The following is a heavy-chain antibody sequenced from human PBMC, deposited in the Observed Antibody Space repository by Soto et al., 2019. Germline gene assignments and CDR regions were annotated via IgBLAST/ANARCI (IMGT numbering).Heavy chain of an antibody. J-gene: IGHJ6*03. V-gene: IGHV1-46*01. CDR1: GYTFTSYY. Sequence: ASVKVSCKASGYTFTSYYMHWVRQAPGQGLEWMGIINPSGGSTSYAQKFQGRVTMTRDTSTSTAYMELRSLRSDDTAVYYCARVITGTTFYYYYYYMDVWGKGTTVTVSS. CDR3: ARVITGTTFYYYYYYMDV. D-gene: IGHD1-7*01. CDR2: INPSGGST.